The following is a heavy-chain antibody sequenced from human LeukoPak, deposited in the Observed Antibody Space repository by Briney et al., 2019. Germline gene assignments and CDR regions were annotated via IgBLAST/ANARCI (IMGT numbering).Heavy chain of an antibody. J-gene: IGHJ5*02. CDR1: GFTFSDYY. CDR2: ISSSGGTI. D-gene: IGHD2-15*01. V-gene: IGHV3-11*01. Sequence: GSLRLSCAASGFTFSDYYMSWIRQAPGKGLEWISYISSSGGTIYYAGSVKGRFTISRDNAKNSLYLQMSSLRAEDAAVYYCAGSGSSSASNWFDPWGQGTLVTVSS. CDR3: AGSGSSSASNWFDP.